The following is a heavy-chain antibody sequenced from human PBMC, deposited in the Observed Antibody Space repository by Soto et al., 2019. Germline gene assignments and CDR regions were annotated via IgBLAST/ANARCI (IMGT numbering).Heavy chain of an antibody. Sequence: PSETLSLTCAVYGGSFSGYYWSWIRQPPGKGLEWIGEINHSGSTNYNPSLKSRVTISVDTSKNQFSLKLSSVTAADTAVYYCARGRRAGLFDYWGQGTLVTVSS. CDR3: ARGRRAGLFDY. V-gene: IGHV4-34*01. CDR1: GGSFSGYY. J-gene: IGHJ4*02. CDR2: INHSGST.